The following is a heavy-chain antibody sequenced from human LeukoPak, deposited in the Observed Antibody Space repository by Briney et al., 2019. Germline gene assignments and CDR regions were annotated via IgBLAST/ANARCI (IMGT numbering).Heavy chain of an antibody. Sequence: SETLSLTCTVSGGSISSYYWSWIRQPPRKGLEWIGYIYYSGSTNYNPSLKSRVTISVDTSKNQFSLKLSSVTAADTAVFYCARDIPLTHWGQGTLVTVSS. CDR3: ARDIPLTH. J-gene: IGHJ4*02. V-gene: IGHV4-59*01. CDR1: GGSISSYY. CDR2: IYYSGST.